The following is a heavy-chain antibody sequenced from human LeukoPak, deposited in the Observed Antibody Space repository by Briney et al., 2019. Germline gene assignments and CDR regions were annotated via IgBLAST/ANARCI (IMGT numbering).Heavy chain of an antibody. CDR2: ISQDESHK. J-gene: IGHJ4*02. CDR1: GFTFNSIW. CDR3: GGEPRSMAY. V-gene: IGHV3-7*01. D-gene: IGHD2-21*01. Sequence: GXSLRLSCAASGFTFNSIWMSWVRQAPGKGMEWVASISQDESHKYYLDSVKGGFTISRDKAKNSLFLQVNSLRVEDTAVYYCGGEPRSMAYWGQGTLVTVSS.